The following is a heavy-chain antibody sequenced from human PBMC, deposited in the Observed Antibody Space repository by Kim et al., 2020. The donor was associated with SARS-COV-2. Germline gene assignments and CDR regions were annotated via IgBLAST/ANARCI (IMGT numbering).Heavy chain of an antibody. CDR3: ARGDTSGYYYYDY. D-gene: IGHD3-22*01. V-gene: IGHV3-33*01. J-gene: IGHJ4*02. Sequence: YADSVKGRFTISRDKPKNPLYLQMNSLRAEDAAVYYCARGDTSGYYYYDYWGQGTLVTVSS.